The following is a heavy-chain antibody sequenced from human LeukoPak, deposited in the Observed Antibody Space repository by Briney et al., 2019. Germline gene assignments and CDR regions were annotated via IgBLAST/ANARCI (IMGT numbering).Heavy chain of an antibody. J-gene: IGHJ6*03. V-gene: IGHV1-69*13. D-gene: IGHD5-18*01. CDR3: ARSPRYYRIQLWFEANYYYYYMDV. CDR1: GGTFSSYA. CDR2: IIPIFGTA. Sequence: GASVKVSCKASGGTFSSYAISWVRQAPGQGLEWMGGIIPIFGTANYAQKFQGRVTITADESTSTAYMELSSLRSEDTAVYYCARSPRYYRIQLWFEANYYYYYMDVWGKGTTVTVSS.